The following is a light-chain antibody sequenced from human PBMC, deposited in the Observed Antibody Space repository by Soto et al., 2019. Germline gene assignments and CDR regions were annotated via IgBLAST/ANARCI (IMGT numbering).Light chain of an antibody. CDR2: DVT. V-gene: IGLV2-11*01. CDR1: SSDVGGYNY. J-gene: IGLJ1*01. CDR3: CSYAGSYTYV. Sequence: QSVLTQPRSVSGSPGQSVTISCTGTSSDVGGYNYVSWYQHHPGKAPKLMIYDVTKRPSGVRDRFSASKSGNTASLTISGLQAEDEADYYCCSYAGSYTYVFGTGTKAHRP.